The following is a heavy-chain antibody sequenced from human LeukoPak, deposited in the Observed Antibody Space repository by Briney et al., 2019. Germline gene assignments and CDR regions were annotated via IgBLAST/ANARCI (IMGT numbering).Heavy chain of an antibody. J-gene: IGHJ4*02. CDR2: INPNSGGT. D-gene: IGHD1-26*01. CDR3: TRGEGFCDY. Sequence: ASVKVSCKASGYTFTDHYMHWVRQAPGQGLEWMGWINPNSGGTIYAQKFQGRVTMTRDTSISTAFMELSRLRSDDTAVYYCTRGEGFCDYWGQGTLVTVSS. V-gene: IGHV1-2*02. CDR1: GYTFTDHY.